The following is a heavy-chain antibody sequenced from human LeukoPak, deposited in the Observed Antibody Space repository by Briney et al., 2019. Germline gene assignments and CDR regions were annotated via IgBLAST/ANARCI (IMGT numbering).Heavy chain of an antibody. J-gene: IGHJ4*02. CDR2: ISSNGGST. V-gene: IGHV3-64*01. CDR1: GFTFSSYA. CDR3: AKEDFQVYGSGSYYMGPLGY. D-gene: IGHD3-10*01. Sequence: GGSLRLSCAASGFTFSSYAMHWVRQAPGKGLEYVSAISSNGGSTYYANSVKGRFTISRDNSKNTLYLQMNSLRAEDTAVYYCAKEDFQVYGSGSYYMGPLGYWGQGTLVTVSS.